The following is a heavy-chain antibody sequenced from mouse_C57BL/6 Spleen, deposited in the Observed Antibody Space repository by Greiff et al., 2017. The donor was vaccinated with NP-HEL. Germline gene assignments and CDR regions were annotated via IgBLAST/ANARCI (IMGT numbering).Heavy chain of an antibody. CDR1: GFTFSSYG. CDR2: ISSGGSYT. J-gene: IGHJ3*01. CDR3: ARHEDSNYGAWFAY. V-gene: IGHV5-6*01. Sequence: EVHLVESGGDLVKPGGSLKLSCAASGFTFSSYGMSWVRQTPDKRLEWVATISSGGSYTYYPDSVKGRFTISRDNAKNNLYLQMSSLKSEDTAMYYCARHEDSNYGAWFAYWGQGTLVTVSA. D-gene: IGHD2-5*01.